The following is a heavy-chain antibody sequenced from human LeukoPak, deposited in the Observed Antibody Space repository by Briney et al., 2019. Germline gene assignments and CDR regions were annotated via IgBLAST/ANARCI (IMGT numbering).Heavy chain of an antibody. CDR2: ISGSGGST. J-gene: IGHJ3*01. CDR1: GFTFSSFA. D-gene: IGHD2-2*01. Sequence: GGSLRLSCAASGFTFSSFAMSWVRQAPGKGLEWVSAISGSGGSTYYADFVKGRFTISRDNSKNTLFLQMNSLRAEDTAVYYCAKDRSCTGSSCNVGSWGQGTMVTVSS. CDR3: AKDRSCTGSSCNVGS. V-gene: IGHV3-23*01.